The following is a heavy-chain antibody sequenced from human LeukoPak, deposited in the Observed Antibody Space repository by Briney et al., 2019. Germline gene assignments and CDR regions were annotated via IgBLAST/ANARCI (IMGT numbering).Heavy chain of an antibody. CDR3: ARGSGDGYNWLFYS. V-gene: IGHV3-74*01. Sequence: PGGSLRLSCAASGFTFRNYWMHWVRQAPGKGLVWVSRVNSDGSSTGYADSVKGRFTISRDSAKNTLYLQMNSLRAEDTAVYYCARGSGDGYNWLFYSWGQGTLVTVSS. J-gene: IGHJ5*01. CDR1: GFTFRNYW. D-gene: IGHD5-24*01. CDR2: VNSDGSST.